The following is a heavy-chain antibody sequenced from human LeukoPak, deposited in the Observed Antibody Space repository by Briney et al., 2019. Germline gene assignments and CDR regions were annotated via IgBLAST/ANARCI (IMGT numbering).Heavy chain of an antibody. V-gene: IGHV3-64*01. CDR2: ISSNGGST. J-gene: IGHJ6*02. CDR3: ARDHYYYGMDV. CDR1: GFTFSSYA. Sequence: GGSLRLSCAAFGFTFSSYAMHWVRQAPGKGLEYVSAISSNGGSTYYANSVKGRFTISRDNSENTLYLQMGSLRAEDMAVYYCARDHYYYGMDVWGQGTTVTVSS.